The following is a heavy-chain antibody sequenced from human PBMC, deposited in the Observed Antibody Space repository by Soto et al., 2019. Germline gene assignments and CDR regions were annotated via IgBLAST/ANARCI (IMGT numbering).Heavy chain of an antibody. Sequence: QVQLQQWGAGLLKPSETLSLTCAVSGGSFSGYYWSWIRQTPGKGLEWIGEINHSGFTDYNPSLTSRVTISLDTSKNHFSLKLTSVAAADTAVYYCARFPFSTSSWSNPRYFDSWGQGTLVTVSS. CDR1: GGSFSGYY. CDR2: INHSGFT. V-gene: IGHV4-34*01. J-gene: IGHJ4*02. D-gene: IGHD6-13*01. CDR3: ARFPFSTSSWSNPRYFDS.